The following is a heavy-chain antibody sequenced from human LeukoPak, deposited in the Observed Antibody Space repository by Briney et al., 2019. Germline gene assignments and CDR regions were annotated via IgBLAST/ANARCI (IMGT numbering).Heavy chain of an antibody. CDR2: IYYSGST. D-gene: IGHD3-16*01. CDR3: ARGSAVTGDAFDI. J-gene: IGHJ3*02. Sequence: SETLSLTCAVSGGSISSYYWNWIRQPPGKGLEWISYIYYSGSTNYNPSLKSRVTISVDTSKNQFSLKLSSVTAADTAVYYCARGSAVTGDAFDIWGQGTMVTVSS. V-gene: IGHV4-59*01. CDR1: GGSISSYY.